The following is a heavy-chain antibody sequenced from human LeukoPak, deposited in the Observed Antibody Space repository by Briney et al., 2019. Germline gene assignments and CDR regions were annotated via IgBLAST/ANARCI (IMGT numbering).Heavy chain of an antibody. CDR3: ARATFCSGDRCYNKYGLDV. CDR1: DYSFDNYG. J-gene: IGHJ6*02. D-gene: IGHD3-3*01. V-gene: IGHV1-18*01. CDR2: IRVNDGSP. Sequence: GASVKVSCKVSDYSFDNYGVSWVRQAPGQGLEWMGWIRVNDGSPVYAQKFQGRLTMTADTSTSTAYAELKSLKSDDTAVYFCARATFCSGDRCYNKYGLDVWGQGTTVTVSS.